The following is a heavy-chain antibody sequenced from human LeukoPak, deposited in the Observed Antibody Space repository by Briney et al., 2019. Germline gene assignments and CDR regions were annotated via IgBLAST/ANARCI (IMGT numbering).Heavy chain of an antibody. V-gene: IGHV3-21*01. Sequence: GGSLRLSCAASGFTFSSYSMNWVRQAPGKGLEWVSSISRSSSYIYYADSVKGRFTISRDNAKNSLYLQMNSLRAEDTAVYYCARGPYYDFWSGYYLNWFDPWGQGTLVTVSS. CDR2: ISRSSSYI. J-gene: IGHJ5*02. CDR3: ARGPYYDFWSGYYLNWFDP. D-gene: IGHD3-3*01. CDR1: GFTFSSYS.